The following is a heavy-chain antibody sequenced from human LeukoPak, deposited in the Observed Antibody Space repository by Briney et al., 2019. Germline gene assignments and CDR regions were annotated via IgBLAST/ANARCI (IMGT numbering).Heavy chain of an antibody. V-gene: IGHV3-30*02. CDR1: GFTFSSYG. D-gene: IGHD5-18*01. CDR2: IRYDGSNK. Sequence: PGGSLRLSCAASGFTFSSYGMHWVRQAPGKGLEWVAFIRYDGSNKYYADSVKGRFTISRDNSKNTLYLQMNSLRAEDTAVYYCASSWPPLPVDTGMVIGGYYYYMDVWGKGTTVTVSS. J-gene: IGHJ6*03. CDR3: ASSWPPLPVDTGMVIGGYYYYMDV.